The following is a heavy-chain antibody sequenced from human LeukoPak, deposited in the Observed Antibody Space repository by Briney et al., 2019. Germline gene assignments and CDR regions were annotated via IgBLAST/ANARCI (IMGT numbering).Heavy chain of an antibody. CDR3: ARADGGIDY. Sequence: PSETLSLTCAVSGGSISSGGYSWSWIRQPPGKGLEWIGYIYHSGSTYYNPSLKSRVTISVDRSKNQFSLKLSPVTAADTAVYYCARADGGIDYWGQGTLVTVSS. CDR2: IYHSGST. V-gene: IGHV4-30-2*01. J-gene: IGHJ4*02. D-gene: IGHD4-23*01. CDR1: GGSISSGGYS.